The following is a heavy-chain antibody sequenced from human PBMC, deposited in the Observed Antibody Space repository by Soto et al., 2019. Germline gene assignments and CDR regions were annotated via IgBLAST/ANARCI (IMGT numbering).Heavy chain of an antibody. CDR1: GYSFTSYW. D-gene: IGHD1-7*01. J-gene: IGHJ6*03. V-gene: IGHV5-51*01. Sequence: GESLKISCKGSGYSFTSYWIGWVRQMPGKGLEWMGIIYPGDSDTRYSPSFQGQVTISADKSISTAYLQWSSLKASDTAMYYCAASLGITGTWGSGYYYYMDVWGKGTTVTVSS. CDR2: IYPGDSDT. CDR3: AASLGITGTWGSGYYYYMDV.